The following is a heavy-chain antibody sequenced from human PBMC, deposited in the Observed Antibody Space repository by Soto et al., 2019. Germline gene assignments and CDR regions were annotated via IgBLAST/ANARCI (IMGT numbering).Heavy chain of an antibody. CDR3: ARGLDIVVVPAAIPVAWFDP. D-gene: IGHD2-2*02. Sequence: SETLSLTCTVSGGSISSGGYYWSWIRQHPGKGLEWIGYIYYSGSTYYNPSLKSRVTISVDTSKNQFSMKLSSVTAADTAVYYCARGLDIVVVPAAIPVAWFDPWGQGTLVTVSS. CDR1: GGSISSGGYY. V-gene: IGHV4-31*03. J-gene: IGHJ5*02. CDR2: IYYSGST.